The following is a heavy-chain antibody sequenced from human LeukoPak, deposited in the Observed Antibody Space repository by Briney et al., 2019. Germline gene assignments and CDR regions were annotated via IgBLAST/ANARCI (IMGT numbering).Heavy chain of an antibody. CDR2: IYYSGST. D-gene: IGHD1-26*01. CDR3: AKYYKGSWYFDF. J-gene: IGHJ4*02. V-gene: IGHV4-59*01. Sequence: PSETLSLTCTVSGGSISSYYWSWIRQPPGKGLEWIGYIYYSGSTNYNPSLKSRVTISVDTSKNQFSLKLTSVTAADTDVYYCAKYYKGSWYFDFWGQGTLVTVSS. CDR1: GGSISSYY.